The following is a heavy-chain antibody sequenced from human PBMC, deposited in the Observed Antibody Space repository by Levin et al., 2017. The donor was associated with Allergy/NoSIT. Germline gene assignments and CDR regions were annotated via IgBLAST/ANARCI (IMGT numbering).Heavy chain of an antibody. J-gene: IGHJ4*02. V-gene: IGHV3-30*04. CDR3: ARGSGSLYYFDY. Sequence: PGGSLRLSCAASGFTFSSYAMHWVRQAPGKGLEWVAVISYDGSNKYYADSVKGRFTISRDNSKNTLYLQMNSLRAEDTAVYYCARGSGSLYYFDYWGQGTLVTVSS. D-gene: IGHD1-26*01. CDR1: GFTFSSYA. CDR2: ISYDGSNK.